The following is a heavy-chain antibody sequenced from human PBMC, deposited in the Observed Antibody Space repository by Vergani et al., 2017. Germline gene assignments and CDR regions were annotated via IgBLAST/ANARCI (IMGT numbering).Heavy chain of an antibody. Sequence: EVQLVESGGGLVQPGGSLRLSCAASGFTFSSYDMHWVRQATGKGLEWVSAISGSGGSTYYADSVKGRFTISRDNSKNTLYLQMNSLRAEDTAVYYCAKGYYYDSSGYFPPTFDYWGQGTLVTVSS. V-gene: IGHV3-23*04. CDR1: GFTFSSYD. D-gene: IGHD3-22*01. J-gene: IGHJ4*02. CDR3: AKGYYYDSSGYFPPTFDY. CDR2: ISGSGGST.